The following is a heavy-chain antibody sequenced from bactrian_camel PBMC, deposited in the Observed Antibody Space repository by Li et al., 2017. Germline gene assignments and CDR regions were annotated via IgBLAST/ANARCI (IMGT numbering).Heavy chain of an antibody. CDR2: SSSGALSL. CDR1: GFTFTNYW. V-gene: IGHV3S1*01. CDR3: AKLAGLNY. J-gene: IGHJ4*01. Sequence: HVQLVESGGGSVQTGGSLRLSCAASGFTFTNYWMHWVRQGPGKGLEWVSSSSSGALSLVYADSVKGRFTISRDNAKNTLYLQLNSLKTEDTAMYYCAKLAGLNYWGQGTQVTVS.